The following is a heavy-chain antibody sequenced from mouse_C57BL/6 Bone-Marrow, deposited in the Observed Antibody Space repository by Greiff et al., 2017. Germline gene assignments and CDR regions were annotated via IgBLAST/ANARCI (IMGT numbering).Heavy chain of an antibody. J-gene: IGHJ4*01. CDR3: AAYYSDYYAIDY. D-gene: IGHD2-12*01. Sequence: VHLVESGPELVKPGASVKISCKASGYTFTDYYINWVKQRPGQGLEWIGWIFPGSGSTYYNEKFKGKATLTVDKSSSTAYMLRSSLTSEDSAVYFCAAYYSDYYAIDYWGQGTSVTVSS. CDR2: IFPGSGST. V-gene: IGHV1-75*01. CDR1: GYTFTDYY.